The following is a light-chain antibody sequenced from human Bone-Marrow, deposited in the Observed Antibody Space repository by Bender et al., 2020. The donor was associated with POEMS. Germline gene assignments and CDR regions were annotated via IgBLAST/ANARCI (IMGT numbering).Light chain of an antibody. CDR1: SSDVSNYNY. CDR3: SSYTSSSTPVI. V-gene: IGLV2-14*03. Sequence: QSALTQPASVSGSPGQSITISCTGTSSDVSNYNYVSWYRQHPGKAPKLMIYEVTKRPSGVSNRFSGSKSGNTASLTISGLQTEDEAVYYCSSYTSSSTPVIFGGGTKLTVL. CDR2: EVT. J-gene: IGLJ2*01.